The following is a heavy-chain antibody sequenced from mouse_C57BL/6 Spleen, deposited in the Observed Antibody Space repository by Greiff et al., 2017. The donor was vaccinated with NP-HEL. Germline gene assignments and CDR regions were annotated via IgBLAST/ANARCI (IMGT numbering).Heavy chain of an antibody. CDR3: ARRGDSYFDY. D-gene: IGHD2-13*01. CDR2: IYPGSGNT. Sequence: QVQLQQSGAELVRPGASVKLSCKASGYTFTDYYINWVKQRPGQGLEWIARIYPGSGNTYYNEKFKGKATLTAEKSSSTAYMQLSSLTSEDSAVYFCARRGDSYFDYWGQGTTLTVSS. J-gene: IGHJ2*01. V-gene: IGHV1-76*01. CDR1: GYTFTDYY.